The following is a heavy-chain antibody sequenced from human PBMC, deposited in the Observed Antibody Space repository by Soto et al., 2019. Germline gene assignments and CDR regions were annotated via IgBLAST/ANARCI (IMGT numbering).Heavy chain of an antibody. V-gene: IGHV3-30*18. Sequence: PGGSLRLSCAASGFTFSSYGMHWVRQAPGKGLEWAAVISYDGSNKYYADSVKGRFTISRDNSKNTLYLQMNSLRAEDTAVYYCAKDLYDFWSGYPPYNWFDPWGQGTLVTVSS. J-gene: IGHJ5*02. CDR1: GFTFSSYG. CDR2: ISYDGSNK. CDR3: AKDLYDFWSGYPPYNWFDP. D-gene: IGHD3-3*01.